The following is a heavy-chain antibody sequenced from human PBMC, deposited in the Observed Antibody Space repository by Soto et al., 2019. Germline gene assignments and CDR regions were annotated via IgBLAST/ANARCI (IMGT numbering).Heavy chain of an antibody. V-gene: IGHV4-39*01. CDR1: GGSISSSSYY. J-gene: IGHJ4*02. CDR3: ARHRIVVVPAAIDY. Sequence: QLQLQESGPGLVKPSETLSLTCTVSGGSISSSSYYWGWIRQPPGKGLEWIGSIYYSGSTYYNPSLKSRVTISVDTSKNQFSLKLSSVTAADTAVYYCARHRIVVVPAAIDYWGQGTLVTVSS. CDR2: IYYSGST. D-gene: IGHD2-2*01.